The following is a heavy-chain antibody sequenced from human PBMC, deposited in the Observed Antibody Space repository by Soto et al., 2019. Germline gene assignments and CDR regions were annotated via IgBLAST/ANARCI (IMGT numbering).Heavy chain of an antibody. Sequence: GGSLRLSCAASGFTFSSYGMHWVRQAPGKGLEWVAVISYDGSNKYYADSVKGRFTISRDNSKNTLYLQMNNLRAEDTAVYYCAKDLRYYDILTGYYNVIDYYYGMDVWGQGTTVTVSS. V-gene: IGHV3-30*18. CDR2: ISYDGSNK. J-gene: IGHJ6*02. CDR3: AKDLRYYDILTGYYNVIDYYYGMDV. CDR1: GFTFSSYG. D-gene: IGHD3-9*01.